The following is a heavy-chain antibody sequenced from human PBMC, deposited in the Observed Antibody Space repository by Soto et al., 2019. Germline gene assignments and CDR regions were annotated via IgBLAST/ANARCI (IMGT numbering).Heavy chain of an antibody. CDR3: GRHICGSPDIVVVVAAICSHYSPYYSYGMDV. CDR1: GFTFSSYW. D-gene: IGHD2-15*01. Sequence: GGSLRLSCAASGFTFSSYWMSWVRQAPGKGLERVANIKQDGSEEYYVDSVKGRFTISRDNAKNSLYLQMNSLRAEDTAVYYCGRHICGSPDIVVVVAAICSHYSPYYSYGMDVWGQGTTVTVSS. CDR2: IKQDGSEE. J-gene: IGHJ6*02. V-gene: IGHV3-7*03.